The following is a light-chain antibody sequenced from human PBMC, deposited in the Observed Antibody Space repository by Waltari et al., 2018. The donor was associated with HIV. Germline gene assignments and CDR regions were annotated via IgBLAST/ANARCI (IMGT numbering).Light chain of an antibody. Sequence: SYEVTQPPSVSVHPGQTARITCSRDALPNQYAYWYQQKPGQAPVLVMYKDSERPSGIPERFSGSSSGTTVTLTISGVQAEDEADYYCQSADNSGTFVIFGGGTKLTVL. J-gene: IGLJ2*01. CDR2: KDS. V-gene: IGLV3-25*03. CDR3: QSADNSGTFVI. CDR1: ALPNQY.